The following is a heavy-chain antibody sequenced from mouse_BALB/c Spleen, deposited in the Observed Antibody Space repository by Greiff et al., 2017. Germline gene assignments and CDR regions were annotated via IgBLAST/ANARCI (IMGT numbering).Heavy chain of an antibody. D-gene: IGHD1-2*01. CDR1: GFSLTSYG. V-gene: IGHV2-2*02. J-gene: IGHJ4*01. CDR3: ASPIHYYGYDAMDY. Sequence: VQLQQSGPGLVQPSQSLSITCTVSGFSLTSYGVHWVRQSPGKGLEWLGVIWSGGSTDYNAAFISRLSISKDNSKSQVFFKMNSLQANDTAIYYCASPIHYYGYDAMDYWGQGTSVTVSS. CDR2: IWSGGST.